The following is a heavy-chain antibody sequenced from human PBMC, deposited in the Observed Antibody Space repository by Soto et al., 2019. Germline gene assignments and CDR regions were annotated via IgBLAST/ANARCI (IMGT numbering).Heavy chain of an antibody. D-gene: IGHD5-12*01. CDR3: ARDPSDIVATNYYFDY. Sequence: PGGSLRLSCAASGFTFSSYAMHWVRQAPGKGLEWVAVISYDGSNKYYADSVKGRFTISRDNSKNTLYLQMNSLRAEDTAVYYCARDPSDIVATNYYFDYWGQGTLVTVSS. CDR2: ISYDGSNK. V-gene: IGHV3-30-3*01. CDR1: GFTFSSYA. J-gene: IGHJ4*02.